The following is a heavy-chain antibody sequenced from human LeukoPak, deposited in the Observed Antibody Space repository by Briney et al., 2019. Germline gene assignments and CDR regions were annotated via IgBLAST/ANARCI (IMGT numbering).Heavy chain of an antibody. CDR2: INPNSGGT. CDR3: VRWNDYGDYGLDY. D-gene: IGHD4-17*01. V-gene: IGHV1-2*02. Sequence: ASVKVSCKASGYTFTGCYMHWVRQAPGQGLEWMGWINPNSGGTNYAQKFQGRVTMTRDTSISTAYMEPSRLRSDDTAVYYCVRWNDYGDYGLDYWGQGTLVTVSS. J-gene: IGHJ4*02. CDR1: GYTFTGCY.